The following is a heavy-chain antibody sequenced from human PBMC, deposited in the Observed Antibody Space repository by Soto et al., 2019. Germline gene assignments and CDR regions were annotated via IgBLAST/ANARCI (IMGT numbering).Heavy chain of an antibody. CDR2: ITWNSGSR. CDR3: AKGNGGLGSLKTTVMNFWGPLHI. D-gene: IGHD2-15*01. V-gene: IGHV3-9*01. J-gene: IGHJ3*02. Sequence: EVQLVESGGGLVQPGRSLRLSCAASGFTFDDYAMHWVRQAPGKGPEWVSGITWNSGSRGYAEAVKSRFTIARDNAKISLYLHMMSVKTEDTYLYSCAKGNGGLGSLKTTVMNFWGPLHIGSQGTMVTVSS. CDR1: GFTFDDYA.